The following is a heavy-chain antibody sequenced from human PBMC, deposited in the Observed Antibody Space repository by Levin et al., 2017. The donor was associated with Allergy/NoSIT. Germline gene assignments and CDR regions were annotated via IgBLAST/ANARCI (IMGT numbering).Heavy chain of an antibody. Sequence: PGGSLRLSCSVSGGSISNYHWSWIRQSPAKGLEWIGHISNSGNTNYNPSLTSRITISLDTSKSQISLRLSTVTAADTAVYYCARHVYIDGSPFDHWGQGTLVAVSS. CDR2: ISNSGNT. D-gene: IGHD3-10*01. V-gene: IGHV4-59*08. J-gene: IGHJ4*02. CDR3: ARHVYIDGSPFDH. CDR1: GGSISNYH.